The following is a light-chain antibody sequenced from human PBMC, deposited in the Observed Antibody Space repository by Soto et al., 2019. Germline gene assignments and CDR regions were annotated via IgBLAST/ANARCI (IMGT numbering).Light chain of an antibody. CDR3: SSYTSSRV. CDR1: SSDVGGYNY. J-gene: IGLJ3*02. Sequence: QSALTQPVSVSGSPGQPITISCTGTSSDVGGYNYVSWYQQHPGKAPKLIIYDVSNRHSGVSNRFSGSKSGNTASLTISGLQAEDEADYYCSSYTSSRVFGGGTKLTVL. CDR2: DVS. V-gene: IGLV2-14*01.